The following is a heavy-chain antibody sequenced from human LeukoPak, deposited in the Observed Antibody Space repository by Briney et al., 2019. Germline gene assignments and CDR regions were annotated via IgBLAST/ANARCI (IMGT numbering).Heavy chain of an antibody. D-gene: IGHD6-6*01. CDR1: GYTFTGYY. CDR2: INPNSGGT. CDR3: ARDKEYSSSIGY. J-gene: IGHJ4*02. V-gene: IGHV1-2*02. Sequence: GASVEVSCKASGYTFTGYYMHWVRQAPGQGLEWMGWINPNSGGTNYAQKFQGRVTMTRDTSISTAYMELSRLRSDDTAVYYCARDKEYSSSIGYWGRGTLVTVSS.